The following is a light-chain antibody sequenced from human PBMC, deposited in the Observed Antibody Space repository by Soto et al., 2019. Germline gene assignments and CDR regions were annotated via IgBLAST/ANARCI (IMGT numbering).Light chain of an antibody. V-gene: IGKV1-5*01. CDR2: DAS. CDR3: QQYNSYCT. J-gene: IGKJ1*01. Sequence: IEVTRAGSRRVACGRERDTKNDRASQTISFSLAWYQQKPGKAPKLLIYDASTLQSGAPSRFSGSGSGTDFTLTIRRLQPDDFATYYCQQYNSYCTFGKGTPGDIK. CDR1: QTISFS.